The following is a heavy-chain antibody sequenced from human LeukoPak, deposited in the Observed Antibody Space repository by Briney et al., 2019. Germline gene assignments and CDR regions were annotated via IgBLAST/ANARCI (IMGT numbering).Heavy chain of an antibody. CDR1: GGSISSYY. CDR2: IYYSGST. CDR3: ARVYYDSSGYPDYYYYGMGV. Sequence: PSETLSLTCTVSGGSISSYYWSWIRQPPGKGLEWIGYIYYSGSTNYNPSLKSRVTISVDTSKNQFSLKLSSVTAADTAVYYCARVYYDSSGYPDYYYYGMGVWGQGTTVTVSS. D-gene: IGHD3-22*01. V-gene: IGHV4-59*01. J-gene: IGHJ6*02.